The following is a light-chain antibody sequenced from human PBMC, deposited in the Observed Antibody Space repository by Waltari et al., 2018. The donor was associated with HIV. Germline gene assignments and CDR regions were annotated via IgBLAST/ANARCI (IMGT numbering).Light chain of an antibody. J-gene: IGKJ1*01. CDR2: KGS. V-gene: IGKV2-28*01. CDR1: QSLLHSNGYNY. CDR3: MQALQTPRT. Sequence: DIVMTQSPLSLPVIPGEPASLSWRSSQSLLHSNGYNYLDWYVQKPGQSPQLLIHKGSNRASGVPDRFSGSGSGTDFTLKISRVEADDVGVYYCMQALQTPRTFGQGTRVEIK.